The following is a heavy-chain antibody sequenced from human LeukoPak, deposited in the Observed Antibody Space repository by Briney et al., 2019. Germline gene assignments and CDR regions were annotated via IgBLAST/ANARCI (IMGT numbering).Heavy chain of an antibody. CDR1: GGSISSGGYS. V-gene: IGHV4-30-2*01. D-gene: IGHD2-15*01. CDR3: ARRFGGGRYNWFDP. Sequence: SQTLSLTCAVSGGSISSGGYSWSWIRQPPGKGLEWIGYIYHSGSTYYNPSLKSRVTISVDRSKNQFSLKLSSVTAADTAVYYCARRFGGGRYNWFDPWGQGTLVTVSS. CDR2: IYHSGST. J-gene: IGHJ5*02.